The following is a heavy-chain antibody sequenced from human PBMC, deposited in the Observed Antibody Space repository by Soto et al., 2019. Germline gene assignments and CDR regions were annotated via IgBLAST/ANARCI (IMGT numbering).Heavy chain of an antibody. CDR2: ISSSGSTI. CDR1: GFTFSSYE. V-gene: IGHV3-48*03. D-gene: IGHD6-19*01. Sequence: GGSLRLSCAASGFTFSSYEVNWVRQAPGKGLEWVSYISSSGSTIYYADSVKGRFTISRDNAKNSLYLQMNSLRAEDTALYYCARDPKRVEVAGTNAFDIWGQGTMVTVSS. CDR3: ARDPKRVEVAGTNAFDI. J-gene: IGHJ3*02.